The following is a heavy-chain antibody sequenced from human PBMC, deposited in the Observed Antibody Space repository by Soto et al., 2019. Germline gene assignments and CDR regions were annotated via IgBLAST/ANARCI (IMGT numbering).Heavy chain of an antibody. CDR3: ARVGITGTTFRDFDY. Sequence: PVGSLRLSWSASGLTFTSYDMHWVRQPPGKGLEWVSGIGPAGDTKYADSVKGRFTVSRENTKNSLSLQVTSLRAGDTAIYYCARVGITGTTFRDFDYWGQGTLVTVSS. D-gene: IGHD1-20*01. V-gene: IGHV3-13*01. J-gene: IGHJ4*02. CDR1: GLTFTSYD. CDR2: IGPAGDT.